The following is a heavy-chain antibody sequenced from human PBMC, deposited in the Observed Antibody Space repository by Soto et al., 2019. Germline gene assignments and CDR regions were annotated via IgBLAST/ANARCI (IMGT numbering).Heavy chain of an antibody. Sequence: GGSLRLSCAASGFAFSSYWMSWVRQAPGKGLEWVANIKQDGSEKYYVDSVKGRFTISRDNAKNSLYLQMNSLRAEDTAVYYCARDKLRYFDWLLVPSYYYGMDVWGQGTTVTVSS. CDR2: IKQDGSEK. CDR3: ARDKLRYFDWLLVPSYYYGMDV. J-gene: IGHJ6*02. D-gene: IGHD3-9*01. V-gene: IGHV3-7*03. CDR1: GFAFSSYW.